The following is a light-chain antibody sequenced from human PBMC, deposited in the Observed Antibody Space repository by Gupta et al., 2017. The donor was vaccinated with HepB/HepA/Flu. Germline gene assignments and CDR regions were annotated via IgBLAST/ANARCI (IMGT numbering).Light chain of an antibody. CDR2: DVS. CDR1: SSDVGGYNY. V-gene: IGLV2-14*01. J-gene: IGLJ2*01. CDR3: SSDTSSSTVV. Sequence: QSALTQPASVSGSPGQSSTISCTGTSSDVGGYNYVSWYQQHPGKALNLMIYDVSKRPAGVASRFSVSKSGNTASLTISGRQEEDEADYYCSSDTSSSTVVFGGGTKLTVL.